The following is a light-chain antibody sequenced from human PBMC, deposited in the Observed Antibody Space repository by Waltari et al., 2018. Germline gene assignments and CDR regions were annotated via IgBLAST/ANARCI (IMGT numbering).Light chain of an antibody. CDR3: QAWVSNTYV. CDR1: RLGDTN. Sequence: SYELTQPPSVSVSPGETANIPCSGDRLGDTNVSWYQQKPGQSPVLLIYQERTRPSGIPERFSGSNAGNTATLTISETQAMDEADYYCQAWVSNTYVFGTGTTVTVL. V-gene: IGLV3-1*01. J-gene: IGLJ1*01. CDR2: QER.